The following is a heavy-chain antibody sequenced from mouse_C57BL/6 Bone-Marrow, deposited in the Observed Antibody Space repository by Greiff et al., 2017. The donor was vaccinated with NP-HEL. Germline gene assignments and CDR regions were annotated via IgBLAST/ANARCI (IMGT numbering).Heavy chain of an antibody. V-gene: IGHV1-81*01. CDR2: IYPRSGNT. D-gene: IGHD1-1*01. CDR3: AKGGSSS. J-gene: IGHJ3*01. Sequence: QVHVKQSGAELARPGASVKLSCKASGYTFTSYGISWVKQRTGQGLEWIGEIYPRSGNTYYNEKFKGKATLTADKYSSTAYMELRSLTSEDSAVYFCAKGGSSSWGQGTLVTVSA. CDR1: GYTFTSYG.